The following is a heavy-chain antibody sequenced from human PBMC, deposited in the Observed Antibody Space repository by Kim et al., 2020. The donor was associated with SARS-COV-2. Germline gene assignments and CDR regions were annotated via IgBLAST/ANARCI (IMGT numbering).Heavy chain of an antibody. D-gene: IGHD6-13*01. CDR2: ISYDGSNK. CDR3: AKDLDDVYSSSWSTGEHAFDI. Sequence: GGSLRLSCAASGFTFSSYGMHWVRQAPGKGLEWVAVISYDGSNKYYADSVKGRFTISRDNSKNTLYLQMNSLRAEDTAVYYCAKDLDDVYSSSWSTGEHAFDIWGQGTMVTVSS. J-gene: IGHJ3*02. CDR1: GFTFSSYG. V-gene: IGHV3-30*18.